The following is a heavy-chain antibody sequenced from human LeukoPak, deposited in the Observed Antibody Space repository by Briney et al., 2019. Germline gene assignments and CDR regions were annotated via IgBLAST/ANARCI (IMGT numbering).Heavy chain of an antibody. D-gene: IGHD1-26*01. CDR1: GGSISSGDYY. Sequence: PSQTLSLTCTVSGGSISSGDYYWSWIRQPPGKGLGWIGYIYYSGSTYYNPSLKSRVTISVDTSKNQFSLKLSSVTAADTAVYYCARAFLSGSYSRRWFDPWGQGTLVTVSS. J-gene: IGHJ5*02. V-gene: IGHV4-30-4*01. CDR3: ARAFLSGSYSRRWFDP. CDR2: IYYSGST.